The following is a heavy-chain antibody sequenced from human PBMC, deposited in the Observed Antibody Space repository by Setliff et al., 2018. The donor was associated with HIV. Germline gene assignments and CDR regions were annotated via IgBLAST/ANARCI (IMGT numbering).Heavy chain of an antibody. Sequence: PGGSLRLSCAASGFTFSSYSMNWVRQAPGKGLEWVSSISSSSSYIYYADSVKGRFTISRDNAKNSLYLQMNSLRAEDTAVYYCARDMAAGIAARTDYWGQGTLVTRLL. V-gene: IGHV3-21*01. CDR1: GFTFSSYS. CDR3: ARDMAAGIAARTDY. CDR2: ISSSSSYI. J-gene: IGHJ4*02. D-gene: IGHD6-6*01.